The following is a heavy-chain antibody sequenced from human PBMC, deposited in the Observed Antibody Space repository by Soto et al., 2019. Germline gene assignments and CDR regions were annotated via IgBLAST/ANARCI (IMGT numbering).Heavy chain of an antibody. J-gene: IGHJ4*02. V-gene: IGHV1-18*01. CDR1: GYTFTSYG. Sequence: QVHLVQSGAEVKKPGASVKVSCKASGYTFTSYGITWVRQAPGQGLEWMGWISAHNGNADYAQKLKGRVIVTRDTSTSTASMERRGLISDDTAVYYCATGRYGDYWGQGALVTVSS. CDR2: ISAHNGNA. D-gene: IGHD1-1*01. CDR3: ATGRYGDY.